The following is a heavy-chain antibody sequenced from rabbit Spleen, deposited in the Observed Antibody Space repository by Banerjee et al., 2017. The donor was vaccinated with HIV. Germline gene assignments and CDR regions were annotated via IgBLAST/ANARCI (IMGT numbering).Heavy chain of an antibody. CDR1: GFSFSSRYY. D-gene: IGHD1-1*01. Sequence: QSLEESGGGLVQPEGSLTLTCTASGFSFSSRYYMCWVRQAPGKGLEWIGCVGSGATGNTYYASWAKGRFTISKTSSTTLTLQMTSLTAADTATYFCARDLVAVIGWNFSLWGQGTLVTVS. CDR3: ARDLVAVIGWNFSL. V-gene: IGHV1S40*01. CDR2: VGSGATGNT. J-gene: IGHJ6*01.